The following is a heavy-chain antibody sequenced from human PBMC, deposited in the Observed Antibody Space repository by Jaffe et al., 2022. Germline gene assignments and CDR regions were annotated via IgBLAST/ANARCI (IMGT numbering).Heavy chain of an antibody. Sequence: EVQLVESGGGFVQPGGSLRLSCATSGFTFSTYWMHWVRQAPGKGLVWVSRINTDGSSTNYADSVKGRFTISRDNAKNTLFLQMNSLRAEDTALYYCARGARDHYFTDVWGKGTTVTASS. J-gene: IGHJ6*03. CDR2: INTDGSST. V-gene: IGHV3-74*01. CDR1: GFTFSTYW. CDR3: ARGARDHYFTDV.